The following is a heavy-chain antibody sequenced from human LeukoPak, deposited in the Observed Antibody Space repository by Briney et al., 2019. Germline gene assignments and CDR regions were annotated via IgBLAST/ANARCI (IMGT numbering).Heavy chain of an antibody. CDR3: ARATSSMAFDI. V-gene: IGHV3-13*05. Sequence: GGSLRLSCAASGFTFSRYAMHWVRQAPGKGLEWVSAIGTAGDPYYPGSVKGRSTISRENAKNSLYLQINSLRAGDTAVYYCARATSSMAFDIWGQGTMVTVSS. J-gene: IGHJ3*02. D-gene: IGHD2-2*01. CDR2: IGTAGDP. CDR1: GFTFSRYA.